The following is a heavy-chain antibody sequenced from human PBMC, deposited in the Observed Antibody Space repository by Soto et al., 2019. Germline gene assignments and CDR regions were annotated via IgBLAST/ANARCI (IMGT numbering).Heavy chain of an antibody. Sequence: GGSLRLSCAASGFTFSSYAMHWVRQAPGKGLEWVAVISYDGSNKYYADSVKGRFTISRDNSKNTLYLQMNSLRAEDTAVYYCARENSGSYYNGDGYFDYWGQGTLVTVSS. CDR1: GFTFSSYA. D-gene: IGHD3-10*01. V-gene: IGHV3-30-3*01. CDR2: ISYDGSNK. J-gene: IGHJ4*02. CDR3: ARENSGSYYNGDGYFDY.